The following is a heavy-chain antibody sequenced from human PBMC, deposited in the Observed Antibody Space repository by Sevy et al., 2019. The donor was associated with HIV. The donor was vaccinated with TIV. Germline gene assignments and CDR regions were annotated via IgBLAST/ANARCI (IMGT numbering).Heavy chain of an antibody. CDR1: GYSFTGQY. J-gene: IGHJ4*02. CDR2: INPNSGAT. CDR3: ARDHRLRQYSYGSFDF. D-gene: IGHD5-18*01. V-gene: IGHV1-2*02. Sequence: ASVKVSCQASGYSFTGQYMHWVRQAPGQGLEWMGWINPNSGATNCPQEFQGRVTMTRDTSISTAYMELSGLKVDDTAVFYCARDHRLRQYSYGSFDFWGQGTLVTVSS.